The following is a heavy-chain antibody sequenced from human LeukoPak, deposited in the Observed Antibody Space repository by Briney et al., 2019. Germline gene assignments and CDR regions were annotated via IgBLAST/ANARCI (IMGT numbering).Heavy chain of an antibody. CDR1: GFTFSGSA. CDR3: IRLIIVATTEYYYMDV. V-gene: IGHV3-73*01. CDR2: IRSKANSYAT. Sequence: GGSLRLSCAASGFTFSGSAMHWVRQASGKGLEWVGRIRSKANSYATAYAASVKGRFTISRDDSKNTAYLQMNSLKTEDTAVYYCIRLIIVATTEYYYMDVWGKGTTVTVSS. J-gene: IGHJ6*03. D-gene: IGHD5-12*01.